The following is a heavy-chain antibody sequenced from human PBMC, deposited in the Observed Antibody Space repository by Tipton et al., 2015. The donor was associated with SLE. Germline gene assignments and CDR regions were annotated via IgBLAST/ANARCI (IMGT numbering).Heavy chain of an antibody. Sequence: TLSLTCTVSGGSISSSSYYWSWIRQPAGKGLEWIGRIYISGTTNYNHSLKSRVTISVHTSKNQFSLKLNSVTAADTAVYCCARGLYDFWSGYYNWFDPWGQGTLVTVSS. CDR1: GGSISSSSYY. CDR3: ARGLYDFWSGYYNWFDP. D-gene: IGHD3-3*01. V-gene: IGHV4-61*02. CDR2: IYISGTT. J-gene: IGHJ5*02.